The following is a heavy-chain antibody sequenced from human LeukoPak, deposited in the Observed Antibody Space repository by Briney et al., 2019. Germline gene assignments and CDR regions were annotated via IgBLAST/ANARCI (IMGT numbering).Heavy chain of an antibody. J-gene: IGHJ4*02. CDR3: ARVPGITIFGVVPPYYFDY. V-gene: IGHV4-31*03. D-gene: IGHD3-3*01. Sequence: SETLSLTCTVSGGSISSGGYYWSWIRQHPGKGLEWIGYIYSSGSTYYNPSLKSRVTISVDTSKNQFSLKLSSVTAADTAVYYCARVPGITIFGVVPPYYFDYWGQGTLVTVSS. CDR2: IYSSGST. CDR1: GGSISSGGYY.